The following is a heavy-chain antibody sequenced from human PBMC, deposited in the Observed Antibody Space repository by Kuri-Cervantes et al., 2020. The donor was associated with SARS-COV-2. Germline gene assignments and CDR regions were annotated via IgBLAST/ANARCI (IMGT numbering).Heavy chain of an antibody. D-gene: IGHD3-9*01. Sequence: LTCAASVLTFDDYAIDCARQPPGKGLEWVSSISSTSSYIYNQDSVRGGFTISRDNAKNSLYLQMKSLRAEDTAVYYCARDRGYFDWFYMDVWGQGTTVTVSS. CDR2: ISSTSSYI. CDR3: ARDRGYFDWFYMDV. V-gene: IGHV3-21*01. CDR1: VLTFDDYA. J-gene: IGHJ6*03.